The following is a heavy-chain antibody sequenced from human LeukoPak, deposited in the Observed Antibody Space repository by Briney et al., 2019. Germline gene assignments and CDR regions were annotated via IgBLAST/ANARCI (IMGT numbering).Heavy chain of an antibody. Sequence: SETLSLTCTVSGGSIISSDYHWGWVRQPPGKGLEWIGTISYSGNTDYNPSLRSRVTISVDTSNNQFSLKLSSVTAADTAVYYCARGRYVWGSYRSGGFDYWGQGTLVTVSS. CDR2: ISYSGNT. V-gene: IGHV4-39*01. CDR3: ARGRYVWGSYRSGGFDY. CDR1: GGSIISSDYH. J-gene: IGHJ4*02. D-gene: IGHD3-16*02.